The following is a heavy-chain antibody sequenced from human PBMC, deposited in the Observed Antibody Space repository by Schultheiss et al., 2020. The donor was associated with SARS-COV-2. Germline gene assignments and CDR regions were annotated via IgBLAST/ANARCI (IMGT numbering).Heavy chain of an antibody. CDR2: IYYSGST. J-gene: IGHJ6*03. V-gene: IGHV4-59*08. CDR1: GGSISSYY. CDR3: ARQNYYYYYMDV. Sequence: SETLSLTCTVSGGSISSYYWSWIRQPPGKGLEWIGYIYYSGSTNYNPSLKSRVTMSVDTSKNQFSLKLSSVTAADTAVYYCARQNYYYYYMDVWGKGTTVTVSS.